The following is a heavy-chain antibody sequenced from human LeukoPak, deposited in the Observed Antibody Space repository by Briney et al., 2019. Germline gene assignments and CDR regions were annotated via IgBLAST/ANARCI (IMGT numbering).Heavy chain of an antibody. CDR3: VRDYRATYSFDY. CDR2: ITDNGDRT. CDR1: GFTFSKEV. Sequence: GGSLRLSCAASGFTFSKEVMHWVRQAPGKALEYVSTITDNGDRTYHADSVKGRFTISRDNSKDTLYLQMGSLRAEDTAVYYCVRDYRATYSFDYWGQGTLVTVSS. J-gene: IGHJ4*02. V-gene: IGHV3-64*02. D-gene: IGHD3-16*02.